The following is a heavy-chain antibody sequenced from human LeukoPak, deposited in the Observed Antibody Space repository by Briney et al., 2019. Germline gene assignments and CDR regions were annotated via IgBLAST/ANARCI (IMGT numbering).Heavy chain of an antibody. V-gene: IGHV1-18*01. CDR3: ARDLGGWDIVVVVAAADAFDI. J-gene: IGHJ3*02. CDR1: GYTFTSYG. Sequence: ASVKVSYKASGYTFTSYGISWVRQAPGQGGEWMGWISAYNGNTNYAQKLQGRVTMTTDTSTSTAYMELRSLRSDDTAVYYCARDLGGWDIVVVVAAADAFDIWGQGTMVTVSS. D-gene: IGHD2-15*01. CDR2: ISAYNGNT.